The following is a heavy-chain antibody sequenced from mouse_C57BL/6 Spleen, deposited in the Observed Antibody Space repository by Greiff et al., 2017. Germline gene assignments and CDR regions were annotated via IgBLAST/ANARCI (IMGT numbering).Heavy chain of an antibody. CDR2: IDPETGGT. J-gene: IGHJ3*01. Sequence: VKVVESGAELVRPGASVTLSCKASGYTFTDYEMHWVKQTPVHGLEWIGAIDPETGGTAYNQKFKGKAILTADKSSSTAYMELRSLTSEDSAVYYCTRGYGSSLFAYWGQGTLVTVSA. D-gene: IGHD1-1*01. V-gene: IGHV1-15*01. CDR3: TRGYGSSLFAY. CDR1: GYTFTDYE.